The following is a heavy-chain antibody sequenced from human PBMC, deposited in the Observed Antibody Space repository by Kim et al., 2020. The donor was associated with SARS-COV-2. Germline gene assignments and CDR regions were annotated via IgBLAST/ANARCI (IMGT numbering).Heavy chain of an antibody. CDR1: GFTFSSYG. CDR3: AKDLGGSGSYFPYYYGMDV. Sequence: GGSLRLSCAASGFTFSSYGMHWVRQAPGKGLEWVAVISYDGSNKYYADSVKGRFTISRDNSKNTLYLQMNSLRAEDTAVYYCAKDLGGSGSYFPYYYGMDVWGQGTTVTVSS. CDR2: ISYDGSNK. D-gene: IGHD3-10*01. J-gene: IGHJ6*02. V-gene: IGHV3-30*18.